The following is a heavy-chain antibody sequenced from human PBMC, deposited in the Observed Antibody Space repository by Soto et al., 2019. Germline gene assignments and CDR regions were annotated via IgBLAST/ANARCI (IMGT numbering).Heavy chain of an antibody. CDR1: GFTFSSYG. J-gene: IGHJ4*02. D-gene: IGHD7-27*01. CDR2: ICNGGSNK. V-gene: IGHV3-33*01. Sequence: GGSLRLSCAASGFTFSSYGMHWVRQAPGKGLEWVSVICNGGSNKYYADSVKGRFTISRDNYKNTLYLQMNSMSAEDTAVYYCASLNRGRFDYWGQGTLVTVSS. CDR3: ASLNRGRFDY.